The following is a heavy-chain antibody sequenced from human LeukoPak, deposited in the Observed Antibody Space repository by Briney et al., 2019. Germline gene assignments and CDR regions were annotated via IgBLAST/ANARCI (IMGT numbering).Heavy chain of an antibody. Sequence: PGGSLRLSCAASGFTFSSYAMSWVRQAPGKGLEWVSAISGSGGGTYYADSVKGRFTISRDNSKNTLYLQMNSLRAEDTAVYYCAKVSPSGSQRISPYYFDYWGQGTLVTVSS. D-gene: IGHD1-26*01. V-gene: IGHV3-23*01. CDR3: AKVSPSGSQRISPYYFDY. J-gene: IGHJ4*02. CDR1: GFTFSSYA. CDR2: ISGSGGGT.